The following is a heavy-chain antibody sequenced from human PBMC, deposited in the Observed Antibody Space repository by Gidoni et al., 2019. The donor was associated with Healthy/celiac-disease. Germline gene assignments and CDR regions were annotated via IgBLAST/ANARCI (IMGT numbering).Heavy chain of an antibody. D-gene: IGHD2-15*01. CDR1: ISSYY. J-gene: IGHJ4*02. Sequence: ISSYYWSWIRQPPGKGLEWIGYIYYSGSTNYNPSLKSRVTISVDTSKNQFSLKLSSVTAADTAVYYCARLGWVGDTIDYWGQGTLVTVSS. V-gene: IGHV4-59*08. CDR2: IYYSGST. CDR3: ARLGWVGDTIDY.